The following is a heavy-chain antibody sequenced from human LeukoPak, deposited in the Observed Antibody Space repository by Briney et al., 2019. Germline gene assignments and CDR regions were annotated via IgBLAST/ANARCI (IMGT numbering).Heavy chain of an antibody. CDR2: TYTSGST. CDR1: GGSISSYY. Sequence: SQTLSLTCTVSGGSISSYYWSWIRQPAGKGLEWIGRTYTSGSTNYNPSLKSRVTMSVDTSKNQFSLKLSSVTAADTAVYYCARTAAAGPLYYFDYWGQGTLVTVSS. D-gene: IGHD6-13*01. CDR3: ARTAAAGPLYYFDY. J-gene: IGHJ4*02. V-gene: IGHV4-4*07.